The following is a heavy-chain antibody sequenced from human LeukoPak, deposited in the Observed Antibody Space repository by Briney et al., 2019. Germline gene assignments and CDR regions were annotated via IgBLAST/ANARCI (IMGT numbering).Heavy chain of an antibody. CDR2: ISYDGSNK. Sequence: GGSLRLSCAASGFTFSSYAMHWVRQAPGKGLEWVAVISYDGSNKYYADSVKGRFTISRDNSKNTLYLQMNSLRAEDTAVYYCAKEPYDSSGYYWFDPRGQGTLVTVSS. D-gene: IGHD3-22*01. J-gene: IGHJ5*02. V-gene: IGHV3-30*04. CDR3: AKEPYDSSGYYWFDP. CDR1: GFTFSSYA.